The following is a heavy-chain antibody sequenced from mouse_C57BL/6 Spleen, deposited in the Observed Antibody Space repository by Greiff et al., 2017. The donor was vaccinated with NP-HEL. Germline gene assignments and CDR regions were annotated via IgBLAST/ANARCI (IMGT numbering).Heavy chain of an antibody. Sequence: EVQLQQSGPGLVKPPQSLSLTCPFTGYSITSGYYWNWTRPFPGNKLEWMGYISYDGSNNYNPSLINRISITRDTSKNLFFLKLNSVTTEDTATYYCATGTGAMDYWGQGTSVTVSS. CDR1: GYSITSGYY. D-gene: IGHD4-1*01. CDR2: ISYDGSN. CDR3: ATGTGAMDY. J-gene: IGHJ4*01. V-gene: IGHV3-6*01.